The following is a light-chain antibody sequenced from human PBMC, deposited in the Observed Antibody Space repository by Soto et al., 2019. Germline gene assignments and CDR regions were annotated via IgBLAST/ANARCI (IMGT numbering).Light chain of an antibody. Sequence: EIVMTQSPATLSVSPGERATLSCRASQSVRSNLAWYQQKPGQAPRLLIYGASTRATGIPVRFSGSGSGTEFTLTISSLQSEDFAVYYCQQYNNWHQTFGQGTKVDVK. CDR3: QQYNNWHQT. CDR1: QSVRSN. CDR2: GAS. J-gene: IGKJ1*01. V-gene: IGKV3-15*01.